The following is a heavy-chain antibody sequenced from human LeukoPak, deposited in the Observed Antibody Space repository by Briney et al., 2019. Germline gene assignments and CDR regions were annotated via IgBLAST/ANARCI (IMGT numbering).Heavy chain of an antibody. CDR3: ARDRFTDYDFWSGSNNWFDP. CDR1: GYTFTSYD. D-gene: IGHD3-3*01. Sequence: ASVKVSCKASGYTFTSYDINWVRQATGQGLEWMGWMNPNSGNTGYAQKFQGRVTMTRNTSISTAYMELRSLGSDDTAVYYCARDRFTDYDFWSGSNNWFDPWGQGTLVTVSS. V-gene: IGHV1-8*01. J-gene: IGHJ5*02. CDR2: MNPNSGNT.